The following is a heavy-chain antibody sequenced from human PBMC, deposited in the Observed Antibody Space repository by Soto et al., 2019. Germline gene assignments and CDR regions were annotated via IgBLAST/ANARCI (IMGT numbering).Heavy chain of an antibody. Sequence: GGSLRLSCAASGFTFSSYSMNWVRQAPGKGLEWVSSISSSSSYIYYADSVKGRFTISRDNAKNSLYLQMNSLRGEDTAVYYCARDQYCSSTSCYVKGQRDGRDVSGKGTTGTVSS. D-gene: IGHD2-2*01. CDR1: GFTFSSYS. V-gene: IGHV3-21*01. CDR2: ISSSSSYI. J-gene: IGHJ6*04. CDR3: ARDQYCSSTSCYVKGQRDGRDV.